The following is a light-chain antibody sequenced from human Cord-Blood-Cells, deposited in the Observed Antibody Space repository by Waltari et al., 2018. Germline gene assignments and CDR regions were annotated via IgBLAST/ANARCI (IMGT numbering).Light chain of an antibody. CDR3: SSYAGRNNWV. J-gene: IGLJ3*02. CDR1: SSAVAGSNY. CDR2: ELS. Sequence: QSALTQPPSASGSPGQSLTISCTGTSSAVAGSNYVSWYPQHPGKAPKLLIYELSKRPSGGPERFSGSKCGNTASLTVCGLQAEDEADYYCSSYAGRNNWVFGGGTKLTVL. V-gene: IGLV2-8*01.